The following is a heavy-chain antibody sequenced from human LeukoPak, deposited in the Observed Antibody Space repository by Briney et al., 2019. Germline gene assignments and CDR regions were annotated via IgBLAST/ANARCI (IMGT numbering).Heavy chain of an antibody. V-gene: IGHV1-2*02. CDR2: INPNSGGT. D-gene: IGHD7-27*01. Sequence: ASVKVSCKASGYTFTGYYMHWVRQAPGQGLEWMGWINPNSGGTNYAQKFRGRVTMTRDTSISTAYMELSRLRSDDTAVYYCARDMGTADWGIDYWGQGTLVTVSS. CDR3: ARDMGTADWGIDY. CDR1: GYTFTGYY. J-gene: IGHJ4*02.